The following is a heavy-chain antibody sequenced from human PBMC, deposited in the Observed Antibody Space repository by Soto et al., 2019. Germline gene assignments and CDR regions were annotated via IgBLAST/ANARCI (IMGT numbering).Heavy chain of an antibody. CDR3: AREASADYYYYYMDV. CDR2: IYYSGST. V-gene: IGHV4-31*02. Sequence: HPGKGLEWIGYIYYSGSTYYNPSLKSRVTISVDTSKNQFSLKLSSVTAADTAVYYCAREASADYYYYYMDVWGKGTTVTVSS. D-gene: IGHD6-25*01. J-gene: IGHJ6*03.